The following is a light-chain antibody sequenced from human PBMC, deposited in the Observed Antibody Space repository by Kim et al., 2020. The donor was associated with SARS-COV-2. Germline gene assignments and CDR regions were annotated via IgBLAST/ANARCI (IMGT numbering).Light chain of an antibody. CDR3: QQYNSH. J-gene: IGKJ2*01. V-gene: IGKV1-5*01. Sequence: DTQMTQSPSTLSASVGDRVTITCRASQNINNWLVWYQQKTGKAPEVLIYDASTLKSGVPSRFTGSGSGTEFTVTISSLQPDDFATYYCQQYNSHFGQGTKLEI. CDR2: DAS. CDR1: QNINNW.